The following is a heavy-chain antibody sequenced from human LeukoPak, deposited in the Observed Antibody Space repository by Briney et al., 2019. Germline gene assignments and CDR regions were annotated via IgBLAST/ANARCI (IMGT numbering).Heavy chain of an antibody. Sequence: PGGSLRLSCAASGFTFSNDGMHWVRQAPGMGLEWVTFVRYDGSGEYYAESVKGRFTISRDNSKSTVFLRMKSLRVEDTAIYYCAKVGSGLYGVDYWGQGTLVTVSS. J-gene: IGHJ4*02. V-gene: IGHV3-30*02. CDR1: GFTFSNDG. CDR2: VRYDGSGE. D-gene: IGHD6-19*01. CDR3: AKVGSGLYGVDY.